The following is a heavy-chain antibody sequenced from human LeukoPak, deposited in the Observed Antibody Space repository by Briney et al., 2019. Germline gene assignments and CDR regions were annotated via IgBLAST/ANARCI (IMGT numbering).Heavy chain of an antibody. Sequence: ASVKVSCKASGYTFTGYYMHWVRQAPGQGLEWMGWINPNSGGTNYAQKFQGRVTMTRDTSISTAYMELSRLRSDDTAVYYCARVLGISRSGSYYRNSNDAFDIWGQGTMVTVSS. CDR2: INPNSGGT. CDR3: ARVLGISRSGSYYRNSNDAFDI. CDR1: GYTFTGYY. D-gene: IGHD3-10*01. J-gene: IGHJ3*02. V-gene: IGHV1-2*02.